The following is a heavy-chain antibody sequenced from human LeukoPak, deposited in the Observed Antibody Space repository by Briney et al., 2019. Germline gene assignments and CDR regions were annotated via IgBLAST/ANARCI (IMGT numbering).Heavy chain of an antibody. V-gene: IGHV4-39*01. CDR2: IYYSGST. CDR3: ARLGGSQETYYFDY. D-gene: IGHD3-16*01. Sequence: SETLSHTCTVSGGSISSSSYYWGWIRQPPGKGLEWIGSIYYSGSTYYNPSLKSRVTISVDTSKNQFSLKLSSVTAADTALYYCARLGGSQETYYFDYWGQGTLVTVSS. CDR1: GGSISSSSYY. J-gene: IGHJ4*02.